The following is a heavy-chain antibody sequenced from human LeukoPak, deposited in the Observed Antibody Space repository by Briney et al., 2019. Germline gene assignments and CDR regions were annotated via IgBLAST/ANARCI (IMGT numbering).Heavy chain of an antibody. J-gene: IGHJ4*02. CDR2: ISYDGSNK. V-gene: IGHV3-30*18. D-gene: IGHD3-22*01. CDR1: GFTFSSYG. CDR3: AKDRYYYDSSGSIYFDY. Sequence: PGRSLRLSCAASGFTFSSYGMHWVRQAPGKGLEWVAVISYDGSNKYYADSVKGRFTISRDNSKNTLYLQMNSLRAEDTAVYYCAKDRYYYDSSGSIYFDYWGQGTLVTVSS.